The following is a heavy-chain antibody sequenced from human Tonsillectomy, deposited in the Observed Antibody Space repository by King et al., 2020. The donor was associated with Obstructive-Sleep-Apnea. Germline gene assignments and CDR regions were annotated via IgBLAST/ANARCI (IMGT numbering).Heavy chain of an antibody. V-gene: IGHV3-30-3*01. J-gene: IGHJ6*02. Sequence: VQLVESGGGVVQPGRSLRLSCAASGFTFTNYALHWVRQAPVKGLEWVAVISYDGSTKYYADSVKGRFTISRDNSKNTLFLQMNSLRAEDTAVYYCAGDGVGGATFYYYYGLDVWGQGTTVTVSS. D-gene: IGHD1-26*01. CDR3: AGDGVGGATFYYYYGLDV. CDR2: ISYDGSTK. CDR1: GFTFTNYA.